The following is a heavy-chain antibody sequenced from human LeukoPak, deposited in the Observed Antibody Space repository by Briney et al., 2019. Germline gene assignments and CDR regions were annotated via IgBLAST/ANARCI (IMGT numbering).Heavy chain of an antibody. D-gene: IGHD2-8*01. CDR1: GYTFTSYG. V-gene: IGHV1-18*01. CDR3: ARSPTPNIVLMVYAISYFDY. J-gene: IGHJ4*02. Sequence: GASVKVSCKASGYTFTSYGISWVRQAPGQGLEWMGWISAYNGNTNYAQKLQGRVTMTTDTSTSTAYIELRSLRSDDTAVYYCARSPTPNIVLMVYAISYFDYWGQGTLVTVSS. CDR2: ISAYNGNT.